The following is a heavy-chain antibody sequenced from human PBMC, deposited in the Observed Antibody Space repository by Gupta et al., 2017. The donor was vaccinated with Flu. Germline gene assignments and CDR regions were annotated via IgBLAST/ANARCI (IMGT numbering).Heavy chain of an antibody. Sequence: QLQLQESGPGLVKPSETLSLICTVSGGSISDTSYYWGWIRQPPGKGLEWIGNVGYSGNTFYNPSLKSRVTISVDTSKNQFSLKLSSVTAADTAVYYCARRITYGKTFDYWGQGSLVTVPS. D-gene: IGHD2/OR15-2a*01. CDR3: ARRITYGKTFDY. CDR1: GGSISDTSYY. J-gene: IGHJ4*02. CDR2: VGYSGNT. V-gene: IGHV4-39*01.